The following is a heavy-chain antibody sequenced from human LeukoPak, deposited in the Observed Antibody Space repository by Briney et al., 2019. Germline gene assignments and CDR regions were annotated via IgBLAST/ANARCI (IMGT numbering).Heavy chain of an antibody. CDR3: ARNFPGSHYYYYYMDV. V-gene: IGHV4-34*01. CDR2: INHSGST. Sequence: SETLSLTCAVHGGSFSGYYWSWIRQPPGKGLEWIGEINHSGSTNYNPSLKSRVTISVDTSKNQFSLKLSSVTAADTAVYYCARNFPGSHYYYYYMDVWGKGTTVTVSS. D-gene: IGHD3-10*01. CDR1: GGSFSGYY. J-gene: IGHJ6*03.